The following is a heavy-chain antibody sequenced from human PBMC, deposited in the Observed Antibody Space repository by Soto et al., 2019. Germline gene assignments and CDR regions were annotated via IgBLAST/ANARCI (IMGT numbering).Heavy chain of an antibody. CDR1: GGSFSGYY. D-gene: IGHD6-25*01. V-gene: IGHV4-34*01. CDR3: ARVLKYASSSDYPTRDAFDI. J-gene: IGHJ3*02. CDR2: INHSGST. Sequence: QVQLQQWGAGLLKPSETLSLTCAVYGGSFSGYYWSWIRQPPGKGLEWIGEINHSGSTNYNPSLKSRVTISVDTSKNQFSLKLSSVTAADTAVYYCARVLKYASSSDYPTRDAFDIWGQGTMVTVSS.